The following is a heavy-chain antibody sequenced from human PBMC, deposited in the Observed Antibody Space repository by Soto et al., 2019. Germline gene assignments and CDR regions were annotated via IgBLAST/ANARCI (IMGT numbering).Heavy chain of an antibody. J-gene: IGHJ4*02. D-gene: IGHD1-20*01. CDR1: GFTLSSKD. CDR3: EKVNWDESEAY. V-gene: IGHV3-23*01. Sequence: AGGSLRLSCAASGFTLSSKDVNWVRQAPGKGLEWVSGMRYNGGTYYADSVKGRFTISRDNSKNTLYLQMNSLRPEDTAVYYCEKVNWDESEAYWGPGTLVTVSS. CDR2: MRYNGGT.